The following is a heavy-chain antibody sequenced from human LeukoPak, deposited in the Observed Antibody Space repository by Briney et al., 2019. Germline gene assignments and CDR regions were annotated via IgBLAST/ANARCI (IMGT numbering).Heavy chain of an antibody. V-gene: IGHV1-2*02. Sequence: ASVKISCKASGYTFTGYYMHWVRQAPGQGLEWMGWINPNSGGTNYAQKFQGRVTMTRDTSISTAYMELSRLRSDDTAVYYWERICSSTSCSPSVWGQGTLVTVSS. J-gene: IGHJ4*02. CDR2: INPNSGGT. CDR1: GYTFTGYY. CDR3: ERICSSTSCSPSV. D-gene: IGHD2-2*01.